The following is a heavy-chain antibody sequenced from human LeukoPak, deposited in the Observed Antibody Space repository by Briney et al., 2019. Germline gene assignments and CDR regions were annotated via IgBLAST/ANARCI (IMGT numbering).Heavy chain of an antibody. CDR1: GYTFTSYG. J-gene: IGHJ4*02. Sequence: AAVKVSCKASGYTFTSYGISWVRQAPGQGLEWMGWINPNSGGANYAQKFQGRVNMTRDTSISTAYMELSRLRSDDTAVYYCARVPSNSSSWSFFDYWGQGTLVTVSS. V-gene: IGHV1-2*02. D-gene: IGHD6-13*01. CDR3: ARVPSNSSSWSFFDY. CDR2: INPNSGGA.